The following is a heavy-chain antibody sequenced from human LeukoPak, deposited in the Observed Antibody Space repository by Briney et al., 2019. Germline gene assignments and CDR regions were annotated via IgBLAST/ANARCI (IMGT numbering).Heavy chain of an antibody. J-gene: IGHJ5*02. D-gene: IGHD1-26*01. CDR1: GGSVNSCCYY. CDR2: MYYSGST. CDR3: ARPGLSGVSLCVNWFDP. V-gene: IGHV4-39*01. Sequence: PSETLSLTCTVSGGSVNSCCYYLGWIRQAPGKGLEWIGSMYYSGSTYYNPSLKSRVTISADTSKTQFSLKLSSVTAADTAVYYCARPGLSGVSLCVNWFDPWGRGTLVTVSS.